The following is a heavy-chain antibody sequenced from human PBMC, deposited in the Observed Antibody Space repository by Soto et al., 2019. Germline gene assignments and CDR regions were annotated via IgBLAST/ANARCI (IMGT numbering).Heavy chain of an antibody. CDR3: ARDLGGPDY. J-gene: IGHJ4*02. CDR1: GFTLSAYW. D-gene: IGHD3-16*01. CDR2: LSSDGFGT. V-gene: IGHV3-74*03. Sequence: PGGSLRLSXAASGFTLSAYWMHWVRQAPGRGLEWVSRLSSDGFGTAYADSVKGRFHISRDNARNTLFLQMNGLRAEDTAVYYCARDLGGPDYWGRGTLVTVSS.